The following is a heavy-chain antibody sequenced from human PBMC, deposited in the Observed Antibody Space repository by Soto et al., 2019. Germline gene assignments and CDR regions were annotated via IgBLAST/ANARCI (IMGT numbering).Heavy chain of an antibody. V-gene: IGHV3-23*01. CDR1: GFTFSSYA. CDR2: ISGSGGST. CDR3: AKDSVRYCTNGVCDYGY. Sequence: LRLSCAASGFTFSSYAMSWVRQAPGKGLEWVSAISGSGGSTYYADSVKGRFTISRDNSKNTLYLQMNSLRAEDTAVYYCAKDSVRYCTNGVCDYGYWGQGTLVTVSS. J-gene: IGHJ4*02. D-gene: IGHD2-8*01.